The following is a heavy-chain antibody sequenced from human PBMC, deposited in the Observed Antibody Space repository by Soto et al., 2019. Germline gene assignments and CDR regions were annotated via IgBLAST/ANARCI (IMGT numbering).Heavy chain of an antibody. CDR3: ARDLPPSYDSSGYSVFDI. Sequence: SETLSLTCTVSGGSISSISSYWGWIRQPPGKGLEWIGNVYYSGSTYSNPSLKSRLTISADTSKNQFSLKLSSVTAADTAVYYCARDLPPSYDSSGYSVFDIWGQGTMVTV. D-gene: IGHD3-22*01. V-gene: IGHV4-39*02. J-gene: IGHJ3*02. CDR1: GGSISSISSY. CDR2: VYYSGST.